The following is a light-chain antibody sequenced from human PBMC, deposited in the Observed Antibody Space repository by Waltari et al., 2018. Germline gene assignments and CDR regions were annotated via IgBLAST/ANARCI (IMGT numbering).Light chain of an antibody. J-gene: IGKJ4*01. CDR3: QQYKTYPLT. CDR2: NAS. Sequence: DIQMTQSPSTLSASVGDRVTITCRASQSVSSWLAWYQQKPGKAPKLLIYNASTLQRGVPSRFSGSGSGTEFTLTISSLQPDDFVTYYCQQYKTYPLTFGGGTKVEIK. V-gene: IGKV1-5*03. CDR1: QSVSSW.